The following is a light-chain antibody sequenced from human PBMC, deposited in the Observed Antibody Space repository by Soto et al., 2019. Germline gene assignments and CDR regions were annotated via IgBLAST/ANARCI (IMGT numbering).Light chain of an antibody. CDR3: QQYGRSPVT. J-gene: IGKJ2*01. V-gene: IGKV3-20*01. Sequence: EIVLTQSPGTLSLSPGERATLSCRASQSVSSSYLAWYQQKPGQAPRLLIYGASSRATGIPDRFSGSGSGTDFTLTISSLEPEDFAAYYCQQYGRSPVTFGQGTKLEIK. CDR2: GAS. CDR1: QSVSSSY.